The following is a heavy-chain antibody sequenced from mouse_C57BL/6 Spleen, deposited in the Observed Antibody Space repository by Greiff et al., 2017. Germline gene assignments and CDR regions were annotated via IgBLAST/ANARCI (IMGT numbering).Heavy chain of an antibody. D-gene: IGHD2-2*01. CDR1: GYTFTSYW. V-gene: IGHV1-55*01. CDR3: ARGVTTRGVGYAMDY. CDR2: IYPGSGST. Sequence: QVQLQQPGAELVKPGASVKMSCKASGYTFTSYWITWVQQRPGQGLEWIGDIYPGSGSTNYNEKFKSKATLTVDTSSSTAYIQLSSLTSEDSAVYYCARGVTTRGVGYAMDYWGQGTSVTVSS. J-gene: IGHJ4*01.